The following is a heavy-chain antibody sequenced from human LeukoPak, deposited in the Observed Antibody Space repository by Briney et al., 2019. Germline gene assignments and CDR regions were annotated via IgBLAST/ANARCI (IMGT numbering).Heavy chain of an antibody. CDR1: GFTFSSYS. D-gene: IGHD6-13*01. CDR2: ISSSSSYI. J-gene: IGHJ6*03. Sequence: PGGSLRLSCAASGFTFSSYSMNWVRQAPGKGLEWVSSISSSSSYIYYADSVKGRFTISRDNAKNSLYLQMNSLRAEDTAVYYCARSVRNSSSWIPGYYYYYMDVWGKGTTVTVSS. V-gene: IGHV3-21*01. CDR3: ARSVRNSSSWIPGYYYYYMDV.